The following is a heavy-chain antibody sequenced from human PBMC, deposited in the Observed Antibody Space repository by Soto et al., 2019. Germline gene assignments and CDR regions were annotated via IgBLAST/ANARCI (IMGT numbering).Heavy chain of an antibody. V-gene: IGHV4-59*01. J-gene: IGHJ5*02. CDR1: GDSINNYY. Sequence: QVQLQESGPGLVKPSETLSLICTVSGDSINNYYWSWIRQPPGKGLEWIGYIYYSGRTDYNPSLMSRVPISVDTSKNQFSLKLSSVTAADTAVYYCARDWNSGYDPWGQGTLVTVSS. D-gene: IGHD5-12*01. CDR3: ARDWNSGYDP. CDR2: IYYSGRT.